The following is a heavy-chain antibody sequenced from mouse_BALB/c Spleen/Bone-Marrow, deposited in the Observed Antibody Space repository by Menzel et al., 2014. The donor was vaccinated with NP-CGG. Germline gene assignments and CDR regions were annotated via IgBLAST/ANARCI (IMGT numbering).Heavy chain of an antibody. Sequence: EVKLVESGGDLVKPGGSLKLSCAASGFTFSSYGMSWVRQTPDKRLEWVATISSGGSYTYYPDSVKGRFTISRDNAKNTLYLQMSSLKSEDTAMYYCARGGGAYYGNYWFAYWGRGTLVTVSA. CDR2: ISSGGSYT. J-gene: IGHJ3*01. CDR1: GFTFSSYG. V-gene: IGHV5-6*01. CDR3: ARGGGAYYGNYWFAY. D-gene: IGHD2-10*01.